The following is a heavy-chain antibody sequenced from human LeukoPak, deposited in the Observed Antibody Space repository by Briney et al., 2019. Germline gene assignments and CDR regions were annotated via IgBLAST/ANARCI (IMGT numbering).Heavy chain of an antibody. J-gene: IGHJ5*02. CDR1: GGSFSGYY. CDR3: ARGGPGGFDP. V-gene: IGHV4-34*01. Sequence: SETLSLTCAVYGGSFSGYYWSWIRQPPGKGLEWIGEINHSGSTNYNPSLKSRVTISVDTSKNQFSLKLSSVTAADTAVYYCARGGPGGFDPWGQGTLVTVSS. CDR2: INHSGST. D-gene: IGHD4-17*01.